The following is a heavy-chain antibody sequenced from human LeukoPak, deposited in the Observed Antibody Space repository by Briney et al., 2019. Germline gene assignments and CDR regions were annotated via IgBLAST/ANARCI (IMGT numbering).Heavy chain of an antibody. D-gene: IGHD5-24*01. V-gene: IGHV3-11*01. Sequence: GGSLRLSCAASGFTFSGCYMSWIRQAPGKGLEWVSFISSSGSTIYYADSVKGRFTISRDNAKNSLFLQMNSLRAEDTAVHYCARHEMATLTTKGDHWGQGTLVTVSS. CDR2: ISSSGSTI. CDR1: GFTFSGCY. CDR3: ARHEMATLTTKGDH. J-gene: IGHJ4*02.